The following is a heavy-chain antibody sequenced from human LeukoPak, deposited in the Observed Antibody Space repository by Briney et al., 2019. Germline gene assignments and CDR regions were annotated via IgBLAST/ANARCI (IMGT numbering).Heavy chain of an antibody. Sequence: GGSLRLSCAASGFTFSSYGMHWVRQAPGKGLEWVAVIWYDGSNKYYADSVKGRFTISRDNSKNTLYLQMNSLRAEDTAVYYCARGGYSYGYFDYWGQGTLVTVSS. D-gene: IGHD5-18*01. CDR1: GFTFSSYG. CDR3: ARGGYSYGYFDY. CDR2: IWYDGSNK. V-gene: IGHV3-33*01. J-gene: IGHJ4*02.